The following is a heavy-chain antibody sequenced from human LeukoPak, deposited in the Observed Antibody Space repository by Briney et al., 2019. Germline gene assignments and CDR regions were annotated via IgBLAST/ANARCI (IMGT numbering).Heavy chain of an antibody. D-gene: IGHD1-26*01. CDR2: INHSGST. CDR3: ARLDDGSHGWIDP. CDR1: GGSFSGYY. J-gene: IGHJ5*02. V-gene: IGHV4-34*01. Sequence: SETLSLTCAVYGGSFSGYYWSWIRQPPGKGLEWIGEINHSGSTNYNPSLKSRVTISVDKSKNQISLKLSSVTAADTAVYFCARLDDGSHGWIDPWGQGTLVTVSS.